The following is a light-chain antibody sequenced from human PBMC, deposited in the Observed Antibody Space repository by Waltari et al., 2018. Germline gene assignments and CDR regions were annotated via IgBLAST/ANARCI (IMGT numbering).Light chain of an antibody. CDR3: QQRDNWPRT. CDR1: QSISRY. CDR2: DAS. Sequence: IVLTQSPATLSLSPGERAALSCRASQSISRYLAWYQQKPGQAPRLLIYDASNRATGIPARFSGRGSGTDFTLSITTLAPEDFAVYYCQQRDNWPRTFGQGTRVEV. V-gene: IGKV3-11*01. J-gene: IGKJ1*01.